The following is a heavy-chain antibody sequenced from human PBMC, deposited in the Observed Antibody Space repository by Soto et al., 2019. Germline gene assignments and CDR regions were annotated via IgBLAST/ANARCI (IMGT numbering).Heavy chain of an antibody. Sequence: EVQLVESGGGLIRPGGSLSLSCAASGFTFDSYSMNWVRQAPGKGLEWVAYISNTSRTRYYADSVKGRITISRDNAKNSLYLQLNSLREEDTALYYCARDSSAAARRGGMDVWGQGITVTVSS. CDR3: ARDSSAAARRGGMDV. V-gene: IGHV3-48*02. CDR1: GFTFDSYS. J-gene: IGHJ6*02. CDR2: ISNTSRTR. D-gene: IGHD3-22*01.